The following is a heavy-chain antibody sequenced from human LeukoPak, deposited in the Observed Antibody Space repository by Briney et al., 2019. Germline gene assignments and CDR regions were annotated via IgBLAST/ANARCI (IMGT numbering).Heavy chain of an antibody. CDR1: GGTFSSYA. Sequence: SVKVSCKASGGTFSSYAISWVRQAPGQGLEWMGGIIPIFGTANYPQKFQGRVTITTDESTSTAYMELSSLRSEDTAVYYCARDQEYYYDSSGYYCLDYWGQGTLVAVSS. D-gene: IGHD3-22*01. J-gene: IGHJ4*02. CDR2: IIPIFGTA. V-gene: IGHV1-69*05. CDR3: ARDQEYYYDSSGYYCLDY.